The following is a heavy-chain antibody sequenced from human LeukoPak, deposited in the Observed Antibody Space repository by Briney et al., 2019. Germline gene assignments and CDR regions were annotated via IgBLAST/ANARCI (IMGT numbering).Heavy chain of an antibody. CDR3: ARGLGAAANNWFDP. CDR1: GFTFSSYC. Sequence: GGSLRLSCAAYGFTFSSYCMNWVRQAPGKGLEWVSSISSSSSYIYYADSVKRRFTIARDNAKNSLYLQLNTQRAEDTAVYYSARGLGAAANNWFDPWGQGTLVTVSS. J-gene: IGHJ5*02. CDR2: ISSSSSYI. D-gene: IGHD6-13*01. V-gene: IGHV3-21*01.